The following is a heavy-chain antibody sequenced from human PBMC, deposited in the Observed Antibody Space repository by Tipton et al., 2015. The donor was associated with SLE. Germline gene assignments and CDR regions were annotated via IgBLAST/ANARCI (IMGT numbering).Heavy chain of an antibody. Sequence: TLSLTCTVSGGSISSGGHYWSWIRQPAGKGLEWIGRIHASGSSGSTEYNPSLKSRVTISVDTSKNQFSLKLSSVTAADTAVYYCARAGGGDSNWFDPWGQGTLVTVSS. V-gene: IGHV4-61*02. CDR1: GGSISSGGHY. J-gene: IGHJ5*02. CDR2: IHASGSSGST. CDR3: ARAGGGDSNWFDP. D-gene: IGHD2-21*01.